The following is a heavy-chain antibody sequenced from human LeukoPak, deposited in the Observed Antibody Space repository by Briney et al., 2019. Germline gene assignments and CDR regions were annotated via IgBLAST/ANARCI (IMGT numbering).Heavy chain of an antibody. CDR3: ANENYYGSGSYADH. V-gene: IGHV3-64*01. CDR2: ISSNGGST. Sequence: GGSLRLSCAASGFTFSSYAMHWVRQAPGKGLEYVSAISSNGGSTYYANSVKGRFTISRDNSKNTLYLQMNSLRAEDTAVYYCANENYYGSGSYADHWGQGTLVTVSS. CDR1: GFTFSSYA. D-gene: IGHD3-10*01. J-gene: IGHJ4*02.